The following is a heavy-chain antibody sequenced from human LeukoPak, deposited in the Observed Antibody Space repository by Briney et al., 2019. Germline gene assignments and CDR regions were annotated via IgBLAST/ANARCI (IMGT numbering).Heavy chain of an antibody. J-gene: IGHJ6*03. Sequence: ASVKVSCKASGYTFTSYYMHWVRQAPGQGPEWMGIINPSGGSTSYAQKSQGRVTMTRDTSTSTVYMELSSLRSEDTAVYYCARDDPSSSSSWYPYYYYYYYMDVWGKGTTVTVSS. CDR3: ARDDPSSSSSWYPYYYYYYYMDV. CDR1: GYTFTSYY. V-gene: IGHV1-46*01. CDR2: INPSGGST. D-gene: IGHD6-13*01.